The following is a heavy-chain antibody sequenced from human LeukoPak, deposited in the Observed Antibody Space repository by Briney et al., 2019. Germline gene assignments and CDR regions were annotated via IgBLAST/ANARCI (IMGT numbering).Heavy chain of an antibody. CDR3: ARDLNLSY. V-gene: IGHV3-48*02. CDR2: ISSSGSTI. Sequence: GGSLRLSCAASGFTFGSYIMNWVRQAPGKGLEWVSYISSSGSTIYYSDSVKGRFTISRDNAKNSLCLQMNSLRDEDTAVYYCARDLNLSYWGQGTLVTVSS. D-gene: IGHD2/OR15-2a*01. J-gene: IGHJ4*02. CDR1: GFTFGSYI.